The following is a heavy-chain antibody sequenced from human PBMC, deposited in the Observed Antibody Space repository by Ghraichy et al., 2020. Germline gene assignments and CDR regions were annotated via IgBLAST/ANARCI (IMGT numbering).Heavy chain of an antibody. D-gene: IGHD1-20*01. CDR2: IYYSGST. CDR3: ASCLITGTSRGWFHP. Sequence: SETLSLTCTVSGGSISSTSYYWGWIRQPPGKGLEWIGSIYYSGSTYYDPSLKSRVTISVDTSKNQFSLKLSSVTAADTALYYCASCLITGTSRGWFHPWGQGTLVTVSS. V-gene: IGHV4-39*01. J-gene: IGHJ5*02. CDR1: GGSISSTSYY.